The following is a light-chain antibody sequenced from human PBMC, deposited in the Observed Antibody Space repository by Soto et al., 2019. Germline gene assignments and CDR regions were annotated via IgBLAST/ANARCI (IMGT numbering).Light chain of an antibody. V-gene: IGKV3-15*01. CDR3: QQYNTWTWT. J-gene: IGKJ1*01. CDR2: GAS. Sequence: EIVMTQSPATLSVSPGEGATLSCRASQSVSSKLAWYQQKPGQAPRLLIYGASTRATGIPARFSGSGSGTDFTLTINSLQSEDFAIYYCQQYNTWTWTFGQGTKVDIK. CDR1: QSVSSK.